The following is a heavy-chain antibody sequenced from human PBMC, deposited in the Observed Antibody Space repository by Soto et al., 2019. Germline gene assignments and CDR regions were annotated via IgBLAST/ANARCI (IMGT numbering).Heavy chain of an antibody. J-gene: IGHJ6*02. CDR3: AGGFWSGSPYGMDV. V-gene: IGHV3-21*01. D-gene: IGHD3-3*01. CDR2: ISSSSSYI. Sequence: GGSLRLSCAASGFTFSRYSMNWVRQAPGKGLEWVSSISSSSSYIYYADSVKGRFTISRDNAKNSLYLQMNSLRAEDTAVYYCAGGFWSGSPYGMDVWGQGTTVTVSS. CDR1: GFTFSRYS.